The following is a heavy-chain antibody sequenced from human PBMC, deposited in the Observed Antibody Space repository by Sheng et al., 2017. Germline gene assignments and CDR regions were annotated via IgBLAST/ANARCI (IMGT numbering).Heavy chain of an antibody. Sequence: QVQLQQWGAGLLKPSETLSLTCAVYGGSFSGYYWSWIRQPPGKGLEWIGEINHSGSTNYNPSLKSRVTISVDTSKNQFSLKLSSVTAADTAVYYCARGHIGYCSSTSCFPHRWFDPWGQGTLVTVSS. CDR2: INHSGST. V-gene: IGHV4-34*01. CDR3: ARGHIGYCSSTSCFPHRWFDP. CDR1: GGSFSGYY. D-gene: IGHD2-2*01. J-gene: IGHJ5*02.